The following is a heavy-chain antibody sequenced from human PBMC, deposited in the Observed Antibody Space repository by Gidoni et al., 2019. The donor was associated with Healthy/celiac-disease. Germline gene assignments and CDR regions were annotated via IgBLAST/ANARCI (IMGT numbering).Heavy chain of an antibody. Sequence: QVQLVESGGGVVQPGRSLRLSCAASGFTFSSYAMHWVRQAPGKGLEWVAVISYDGSNKYYADSVKGRFTISRDNSKNTLYLQMNSLRAEDTAVYYCARESPYSSSWFPNWFDPWGQGTLVTVSS. V-gene: IGHV3-30-3*01. J-gene: IGHJ5*02. CDR3: ARESPYSSSWFPNWFDP. CDR1: GFTFSSYA. D-gene: IGHD6-13*01. CDR2: ISYDGSNK.